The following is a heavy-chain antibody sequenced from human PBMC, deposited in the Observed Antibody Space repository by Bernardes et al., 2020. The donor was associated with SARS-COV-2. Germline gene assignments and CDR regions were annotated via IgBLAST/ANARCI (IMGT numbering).Heavy chain of an antibody. V-gene: IGHV3-66*01. CDR3: ARGPSGWFDY. Sequence: GGSLRLSCAASGLTVSDNYMTWVRQAPGKGLEWVALMYSGGSTYYADSVKGRFTVSRDNAKNSLYLQMNSLRDEDTAVYYCARGPSGWFDYWGQGTLVTVSS. D-gene: IGHD6-19*01. J-gene: IGHJ4*02. CDR1: GLTVSDNY. CDR2: MYSGGST.